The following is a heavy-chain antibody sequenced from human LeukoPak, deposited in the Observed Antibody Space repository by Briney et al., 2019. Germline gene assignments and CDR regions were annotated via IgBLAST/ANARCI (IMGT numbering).Heavy chain of an antibody. CDR1: GGSFSGYY. V-gene: IGHV4-34*01. Sequence: SETLSLTCAVYGGSFSGYYWSWIRQPPGKGLEWTGEINHSGSTNYNPSLKSRVTISVDTSKNQFSLKLSSVTAEDTAVYYCVSYAQYYVGHYHPAYWGQGTLVTVSS. J-gene: IGHJ4*02. D-gene: IGHD2-21*01. CDR3: VSYAQYYVGHYHPAY. CDR2: INHSGST.